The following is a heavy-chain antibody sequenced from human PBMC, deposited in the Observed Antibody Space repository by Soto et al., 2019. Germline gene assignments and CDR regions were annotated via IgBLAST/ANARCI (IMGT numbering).Heavy chain of an antibody. Sequence: GRSLRLSCSVSGFTFTSYAMTWVRQAPGKGLEWVSAISGSGGSEFYADSVKGRFTISRDNSKNTLYLQMNSLRAEDTAVYYCAKGDNGAPAYDFWSGYHHDASDIWGQGTMVTVSS. CDR2: ISGSGGSE. D-gene: IGHD3-3*01. V-gene: IGHV3-23*01. CDR1: GFTFTSYA. J-gene: IGHJ3*02. CDR3: AKGDNGAPAYDFWSGYHHDASDI.